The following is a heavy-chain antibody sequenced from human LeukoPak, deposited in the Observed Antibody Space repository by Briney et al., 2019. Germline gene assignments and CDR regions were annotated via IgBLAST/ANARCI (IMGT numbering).Heavy chain of an antibody. J-gene: IGHJ6*02. D-gene: IGHD4-17*01. CDR1: GGSISSSTYY. Sequence: SETLSLTCTVSGGSISSSTYYWAWIRQSPGKGLEWIGNITYSGSTNYNPSLKSRVTISVDTSKNQFSLKLSSVTAADTAVYYCASPYGDYEQAYGMDVWGQGTTVTVSS. V-gene: IGHV4-39*07. CDR2: ITYSGST. CDR3: ASPYGDYEQAYGMDV.